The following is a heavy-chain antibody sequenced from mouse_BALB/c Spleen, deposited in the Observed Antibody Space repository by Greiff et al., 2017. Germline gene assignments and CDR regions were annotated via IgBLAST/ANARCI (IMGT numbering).Heavy chain of an antibody. J-gene: IGHJ4*01. CDR1: GYSFTGYF. CDR3: ARRKDYYGSTSYAMYY. CDR2: INPYNGDT. V-gene: IGHV1-20*02. Sequence: EVKLQESGPELVKPGASVKISCKASGYSFTGYFMNWVMQSPGKSLEWIGRINPYNGDTFYNQKFKGKATLTVDKSSSTAHMELRSLASEDSAVYYCARRKDYYGSTSYAMYYWGQGTSVTVSS. D-gene: IGHD1-1*01.